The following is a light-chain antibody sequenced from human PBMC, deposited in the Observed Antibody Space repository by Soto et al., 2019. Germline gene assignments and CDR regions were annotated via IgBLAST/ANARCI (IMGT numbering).Light chain of an antibody. CDR1: QSIDSY. Sequence: EIVLTQSPVTLSLSPGERATLSCRASQSIDSYLVWYQLKRGQAPRLLIYDASKRAPGIPARFSGSGSGTDFTLTISSLEPEDFAVYYCQQRKSWPLTFGGGTKVEIK. V-gene: IGKV3-11*01. CDR3: QQRKSWPLT. J-gene: IGKJ4*01. CDR2: DAS.